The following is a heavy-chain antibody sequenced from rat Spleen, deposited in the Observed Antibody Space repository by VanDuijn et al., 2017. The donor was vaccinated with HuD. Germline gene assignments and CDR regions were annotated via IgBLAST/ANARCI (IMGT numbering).Heavy chain of an antibody. CDR1: GFTYSNYV. Sequence: EVQLVESGGGLVKPGGSLKFSCAASGFTYSNYVMAWVRRAPTKGLEWVASISSGGGKSYYRDSVKGRFTVSRDNSKSTLYLQMDSLRSEDTASYYCARHGIYNNYGWFAYWGQGTLVTVSS. D-gene: IGHD1-10*01. CDR2: ISSGGGKS. J-gene: IGHJ3*01. CDR3: ARHGIYNNYGWFAY. V-gene: IGHV5-25*01.